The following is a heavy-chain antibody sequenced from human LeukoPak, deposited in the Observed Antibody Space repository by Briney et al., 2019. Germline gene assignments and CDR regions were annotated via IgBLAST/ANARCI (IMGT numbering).Heavy chain of an antibody. CDR2: ISSSSSYI. CDR3: ARGNDFWSGPGYYYYGMDV. CDR1: GFTFSSYS. D-gene: IGHD3-3*01. J-gene: IGHJ6*02. V-gene: IGHV3-21*01. Sequence: GGSQRLSCAASGFTFSSYSMNWVRQAPGKGLEWVSSISSSSSYIYYADSVKGRFTISRDNAKNSLYLQMNSLRAEDTAVYYCARGNDFWSGPGYYYYGMDVWGQGTTVTVSS.